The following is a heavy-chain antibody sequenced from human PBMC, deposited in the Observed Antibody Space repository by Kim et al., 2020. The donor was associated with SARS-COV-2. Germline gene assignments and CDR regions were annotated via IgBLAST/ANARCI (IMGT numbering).Heavy chain of an antibody. V-gene: IGHV3-21*01. J-gene: IGHJ4*02. Sequence: YGDSLKGRFTISRDNAKNSLYRKMNSRRAEDTAVYYCARSRGSYYFDCWGQGTLVTVSS. CDR3: ARSRGSYYFDC. D-gene: IGHD1-26*01.